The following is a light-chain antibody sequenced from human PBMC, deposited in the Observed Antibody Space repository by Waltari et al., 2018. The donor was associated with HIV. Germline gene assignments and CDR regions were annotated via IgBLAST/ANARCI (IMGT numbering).Light chain of an antibody. J-gene: IGLJ2*01. CDR1: SSDVGGYNY. CDR2: DVS. Sequence: QSALTQPASVSGSPGQSITISCTGTSSDVGGYNYVSWYQQHPGKAPKLMIYDVSNRPSGVSNRFSGSTSGNTASLTISWLQAEDEADYYCSSYTSSSALYVVFGGGTKLTVL. CDR3: SSYTSSSALYVV. V-gene: IGLV2-14*03.